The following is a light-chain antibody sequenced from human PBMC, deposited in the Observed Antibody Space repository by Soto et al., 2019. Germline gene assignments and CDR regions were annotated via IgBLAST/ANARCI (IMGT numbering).Light chain of an antibody. CDR2: EGS. J-gene: IGLJ1*01. V-gene: IGLV2-23*01. CDR1: SSDVGSYNL. Sequence: QSVLTQPASVSGSPGQSITISCTGXSSDVGSYNLVSWYQQHPGKAPKLMIYEGSKRPSGVSNRFSGSKSGNTASLTISGLQAEDEADYYCCSYAGSIPSVFGTGTKVTVL. CDR3: CSYAGSIPSV.